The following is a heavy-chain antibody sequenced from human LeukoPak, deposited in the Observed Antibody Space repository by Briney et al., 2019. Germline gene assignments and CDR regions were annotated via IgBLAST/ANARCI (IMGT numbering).Heavy chain of an antibody. J-gene: IGHJ6*03. D-gene: IGHD6-13*01. CDR3: ARKGPRSAADTRYYYYYMDV. V-gene: IGHV4-34*01. CDR2: INHSGST. CDR1: GGSFSGYY. Sequence: PSETLSLTCAVYGGSFSGYYWSWIRQPPGKGLEWIGEINHSGSTNYNPSLKSRVTISVDTSKNQFSLKLSSVTAADTAVYYCARKGPRSAADTRYYYYYMDVWGKGTTVTVSS.